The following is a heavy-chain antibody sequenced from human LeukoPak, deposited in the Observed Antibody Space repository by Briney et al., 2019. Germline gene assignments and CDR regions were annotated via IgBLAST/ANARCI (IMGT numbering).Heavy chain of an antibody. Sequence: PSETLSLTCTVSGGSISSGGYYWSWIRQHPGKGLEWIGYIYYSGSTYYNPSLKSRVTISVDTSKNQFSLKLSSVTAADTAVYYCARRSDYYYYYGMDVWGQGTTVTVSS. CDR3: ARRSDYYYYYGMDV. J-gene: IGHJ6*02. V-gene: IGHV4-31*03. CDR1: GGSISSGGYY. CDR2: IYYSGST.